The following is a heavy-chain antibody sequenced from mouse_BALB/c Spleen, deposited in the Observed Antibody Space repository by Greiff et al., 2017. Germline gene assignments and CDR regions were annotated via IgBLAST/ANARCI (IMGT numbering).Heavy chain of an antibody. J-gene: IGHJ2*01. CDR2: IYPGNSDT. Sequence: EVKLVESGTVLARPGASVKMSCKASGYSFTSYWMHWVKQRPGQGLEWIGAIYPGNSDTSYNQKFKGKAYMELSSLTNEDSAVYYCTNWAFDYWGQGTTLTVSS. V-gene: IGHV1-5*01. D-gene: IGHD4-1*01. CDR1: GYSFTSYW. CDR3: TNWAFDY.